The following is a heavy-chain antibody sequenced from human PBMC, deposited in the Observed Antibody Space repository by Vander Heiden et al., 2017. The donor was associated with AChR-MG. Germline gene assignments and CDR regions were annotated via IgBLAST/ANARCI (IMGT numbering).Heavy chain of an antibody. CDR2: ISSSGSTI. J-gene: IGHJ6*03. V-gene: IGHV3-48*03. Sequence: EVQLVESGGGLVQPGGSLRLSCAASGFPFRSYVIQGVRPAPGKGMEWISYISSSGSTIYYADSVKGRFTISRDNAKNSLYLQMNSLRAEDTAVYYCARSFSGYSGYVPDYYYYMDVWGKGTTVTVSS. D-gene: IGHD5-12*01. CDR3: ARSFSGYSGYVPDYYYYMDV. CDR1: GFPFRSYV.